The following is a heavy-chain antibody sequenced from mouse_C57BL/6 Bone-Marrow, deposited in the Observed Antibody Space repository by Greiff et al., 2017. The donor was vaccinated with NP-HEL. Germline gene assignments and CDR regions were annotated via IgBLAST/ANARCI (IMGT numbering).Heavy chain of an antibody. J-gene: IGHJ2*01. CDR2: INYDGSST. CDR3: ARDRPTGFDY. CDR1: GFTFSDYY. Sequence: EVMLVESEGGLVQPGSSMKLSCTASGFTFSDYYMAWVRQVPEKGLEWVANINYDGSSTYYLDSLKSRFIISRDNAKNILYLQMSSLKSEDTATYYCARDRPTGFDYWGQGTTLTVSS. V-gene: IGHV5-16*01. D-gene: IGHD4-1*02.